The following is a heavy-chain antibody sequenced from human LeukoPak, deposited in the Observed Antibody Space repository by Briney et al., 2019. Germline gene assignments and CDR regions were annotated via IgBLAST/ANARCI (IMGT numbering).Heavy chain of an antibody. CDR2: IYYSGST. J-gene: IGHJ4*02. Sequence: SETLSLTCTVSGGSISSGGYSWSWIRQHPGKGLEWIGYIYYSGSTYYNPSLKSRVTISVDTSKNQFSLKLSSVTAADTAVYYCASASSSWYYFDYWGQGTLVTVSS. D-gene: IGHD6-13*01. CDR3: ASASSSWYYFDY. V-gene: IGHV4-31*03. CDR1: GGSISSGGYS.